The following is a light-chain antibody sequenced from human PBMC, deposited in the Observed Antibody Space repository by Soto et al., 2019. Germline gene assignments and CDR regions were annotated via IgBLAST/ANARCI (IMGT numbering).Light chain of an antibody. CDR3: SSYISSNTLYV. V-gene: IGLV2-14*01. CDR2: EVS. J-gene: IGLJ1*01. CDR1: SSDVGGYNY. Sequence: QSALTQPASVSGSPGQSITISCTGTSSDVGGYNYVSWYQQHPGKAPKLMIYEVSNRPSGVSNRFSGSKSGNTASLTISGLQAEDEADYYCSSYISSNTLYVFGTGTKFTVL.